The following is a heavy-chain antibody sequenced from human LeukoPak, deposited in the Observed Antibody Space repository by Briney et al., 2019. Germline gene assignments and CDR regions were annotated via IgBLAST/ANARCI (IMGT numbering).Heavy chain of an antibody. CDR1: GFTFSSYA. J-gene: IGHJ4*02. CDR2: ISGSGGST. Sequence: PGGSLRLSCAASGFTFSSYAMSWVRQAPGKGLEWVSAISGSGGSTYYADSVKGRFTISRDNSKNTLYLQMNSLRAEDTAVYYCAKDGGSSSGWLKYYFDYWGRGTLVTVSS. V-gene: IGHV3-23*01. CDR3: AKDGGSSSGWLKYYFDY. D-gene: IGHD6-19*01.